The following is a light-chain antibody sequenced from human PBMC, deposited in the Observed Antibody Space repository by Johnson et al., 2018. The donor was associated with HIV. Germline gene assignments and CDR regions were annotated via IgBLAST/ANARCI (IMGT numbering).Light chain of an antibody. V-gene: IGLV1-51*01. CDR3: GTWGGV. CDR2: DNN. J-gene: IGLJ1*01. Sequence: QSVLTQPPSVYAAPGQTVTISCSGSSSNVGSSFVSWYRQVPGTAPKLLIYDNNKRPSGIPGRFSGSKSGPSATLGITGLQTGDEAEYYCGTWGGVFGTGTKVTVL. CDR1: SSNVGSSF.